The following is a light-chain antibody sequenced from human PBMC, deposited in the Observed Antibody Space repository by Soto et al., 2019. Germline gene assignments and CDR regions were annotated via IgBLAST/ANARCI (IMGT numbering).Light chain of an antibody. CDR2: EVS. CDR3: MQAIQFPLFA. J-gene: IGKJ3*01. V-gene: IGKV2D-29*01. Sequence: EIMLTQTPLSLSVTPGQPASISCKSSQSLLHRDGKTYLYWYLQRPGQPPHLLMYEVSNRFSGVSDRFSGSGFGTDFTLKISRVEAEDDGVYYCMQAIQFPLFAFGPGTKVDIK. CDR1: QSLLHRDGKTY.